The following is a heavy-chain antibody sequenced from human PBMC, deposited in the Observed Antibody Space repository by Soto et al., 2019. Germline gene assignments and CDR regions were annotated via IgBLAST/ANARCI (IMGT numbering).Heavy chain of an antibody. CDR2: ISGSGGST. V-gene: IGHV3-23*01. Sequence: SGGSLRLSCAASGFTFSSYAMSWVRQAPGKGLEWVSAISGSGGSTYYADSVKGRFTISRDNSKNTLYLQMNSLRAEDTAVYYCAKDPTYYDFWSGYNRPNWFDPWGQGTLVTVSS. J-gene: IGHJ5*02. CDR1: GFTFSSYA. D-gene: IGHD3-3*01. CDR3: AKDPTYYDFWSGYNRPNWFDP.